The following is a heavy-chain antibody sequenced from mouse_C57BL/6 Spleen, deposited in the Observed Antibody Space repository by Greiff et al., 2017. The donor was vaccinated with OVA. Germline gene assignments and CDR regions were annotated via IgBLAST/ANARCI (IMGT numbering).Heavy chain of an antibody. J-gene: IGHJ2*01. CDR1: GYTFTSYW. CDR2: IDPSDSYT. D-gene: IGHD1-1*02. V-gene: IGHV1-69*01. Sequence: VQLQQPGAELVMPGASVKLSCKASGYTFTSYWMHWVKQRPGQGLEWIGEIDPSDSYTNYNQKFKGKSTLTVDKSSSTAYMQLSSLTSEDSAVYYCARSRVATDYWGQGTTLTVSS. CDR3: ARSRVATDY.